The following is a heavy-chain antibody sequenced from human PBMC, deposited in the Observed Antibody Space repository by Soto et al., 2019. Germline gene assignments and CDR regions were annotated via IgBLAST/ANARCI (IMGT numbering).Heavy chain of an antibody. CDR3: ARASLHRYCSGGSCYSAADFDY. Sequence: GGSLRLSCAASGFTFSSYDMHWVRQATGKGLGWVSAIGTAGDTYYPGSVKGRFTISRENAKNSLYLQMNSLRAGDTAVYYCARASLHRYCSGGSCYSAADFDYWGQGTLVTVSS. CDR1: GFTFSSYD. CDR2: IGTAGDT. V-gene: IGHV3-13*01. J-gene: IGHJ4*02. D-gene: IGHD2-15*01.